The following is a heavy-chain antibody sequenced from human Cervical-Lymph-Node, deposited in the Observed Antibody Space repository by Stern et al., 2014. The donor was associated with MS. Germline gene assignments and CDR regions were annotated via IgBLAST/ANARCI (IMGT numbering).Heavy chain of an antibody. V-gene: IGHV1-69*01. Sequence: DQLEESGAEVKKPGSSVKVSCKASGGTFSSYTIGWVRQAPGQGLEWMGGLIPMFGNESYAEKFQGRVTITADESTSTAYMDLSTLSSEDTAVYYCARATSDYIWWSYRYLDYWGQGTQVTVSS. CDR2: LIPMFGNE. D-gene: IGHD3-16*02. J-gene: IGHJ4*02. CDR1: GGTFSSYT. CDR3: ARATSDYIWWSYRYLDY.